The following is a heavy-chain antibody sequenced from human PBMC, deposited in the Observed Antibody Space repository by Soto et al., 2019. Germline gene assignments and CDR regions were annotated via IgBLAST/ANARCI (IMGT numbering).Heavy chain of an antibody. Sequence: DVQLKESGGGLVQPGQSLRLSCEVSGFTLSMYSMTWVRQAPGKGLEWVAKIPQDGSDGHYLDSVKGRFTISGDNAKNSVYLQMISLRADDTAVYYCARDHLILPAHDFFYGSDVWGQGAKVTVSS. CDR3: ARDHLILPAHDFFYGSDV. CDR1: GFTLSMYS. V-gene: IGHV3-7*03. D-gene: IGHD2-21*02. CDR2: IPQDGSDG. J-gene: IGHJ6*02.